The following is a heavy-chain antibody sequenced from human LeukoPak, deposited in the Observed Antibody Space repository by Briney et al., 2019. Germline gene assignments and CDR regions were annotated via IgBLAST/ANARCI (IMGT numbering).Heavy chain of an antibody. CDR1: GFTFSSYA. CDR2: IKQDGSEK. J-gene: IGHJ4*02. D-gene: IGHD2-2*01. CDR3: AREEWVVPAAILFDY. V-gene: IGHV3-7*01. Sequence: GGSLRLSCAASGFTFSSYAMHWVRQAPGKGLEWVANIKQDGSEKYYVDSVKGRFTISRDNAKNSLYLQMNSLRAEDTAVYYCAREEWVVPAAILFDYWGQGTLVTVSS.